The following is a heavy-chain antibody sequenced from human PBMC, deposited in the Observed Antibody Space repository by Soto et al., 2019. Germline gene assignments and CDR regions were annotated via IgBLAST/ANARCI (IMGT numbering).Heavy chain of an antibody. J-gene: IGHJ4*02. CDR3: TTDQGTAWNDY. Sequence: EVQLAESGGRLVKPGGSLRLSCAASGFSFSNAWMNWVRQAPGEGLEWVGRIKTKTDGGTTDYSAPVKGRFTISRDDSKNTLYLQMNSLKTDDTAVYYCTTDQGTAWNDYWGQGTLVTVSS. V-gene: IGHV3-15*07. D-gene: IGHD1-1*01. CDR2: IKTKTDGGTT. CDR1: GFSFSNAW.